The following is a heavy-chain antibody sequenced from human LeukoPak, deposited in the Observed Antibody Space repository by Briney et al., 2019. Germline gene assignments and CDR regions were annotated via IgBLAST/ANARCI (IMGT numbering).Heavy chain of an antibody. CDR3: AGSGSGSYPPFDY. J-gene: IGHJ4*02. CDR1: GGSFSGYY. CDR2: IYYSGST. D-gene: IGHD3-10*01. Sequence: SETLSLTCAVYGGSFSGYYWSWIRPPPGKGLEWIGYIYYSGSTNYNPSLKSRVTISVDTSKNQFSLKLSSVTAADTAVYYCAGSGSGSYPPFDYWGQGTLVTVSS. V-gene: IGHV4-59*01.